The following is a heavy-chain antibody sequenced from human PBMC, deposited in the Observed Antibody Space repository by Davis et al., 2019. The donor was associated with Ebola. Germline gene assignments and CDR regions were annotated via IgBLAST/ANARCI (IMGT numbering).Heavy chain of an antibody. CDR1: GFTFSYYG. Sequence: GESLKISCAASGFTFSYYGMHWVRQAPGKGLEWVAFIRHDGSNKYYADSVKGRFTISRDNSKNTVYLQMNSLRAEDTALYHCAKDKTMATQYWYFDLWGRGTLVTVSS. CDR2: IRHDGSNK. V-gene: IGHV3-30*02. D-gene: IGHD4/OR15-4a*01. J-gene: IGHJ2*01. CDR3: AKDKTMATQYWYFDL.